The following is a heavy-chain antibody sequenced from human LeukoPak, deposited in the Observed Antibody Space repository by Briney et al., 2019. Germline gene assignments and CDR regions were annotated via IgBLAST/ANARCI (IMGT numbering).Heavy chain of an antibody. V-gene: IGHV3-13*01. CDR3: ARGGCSSTSCPYYYYGMDV. Sequence: GGSLRLSCAASGFTFSGYDMHWVRQATGKGLEWVSAIGTAGDTYYPGSVKGRFTISRENAKNSLYLQMNSLRAGDTAVYYCARGGCSSTSCPYYYYGMDVWGQGTTVTVSS. J-gene: IGHJ6*02. CDR1: GFTFSGYD. CDR2: IGTAGDT. D-gene: IGHD2-2*01.